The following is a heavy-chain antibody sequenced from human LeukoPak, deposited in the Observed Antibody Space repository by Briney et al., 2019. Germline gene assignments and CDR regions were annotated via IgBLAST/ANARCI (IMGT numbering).Heavy chain of an antibody. CDR1: GYTFTGYY. D-gene: IGHD3-22*01. CDR3: ARANAYRYFPSEYYYNSSGPGDAFDI. Sequence: ASVKVSCKASGYTFTGYYMHWVRQAPGQGLEWMGWINPNSGGTNYAQKFQGWVTMTRDTSISTAYMELSRLRSDDTAVYYCARANAYRYFPSEYYYNSSGPGDAFDIWGQGTMVAVSS. CDR2: INPNSGGT. V-gene: IGHV1-2*04. J-gene: IGHJ3*02.